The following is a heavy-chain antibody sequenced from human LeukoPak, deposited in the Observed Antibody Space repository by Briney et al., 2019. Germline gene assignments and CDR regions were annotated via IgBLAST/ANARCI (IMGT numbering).Heavy chain of an antibody. V-gene: IGHV1-18*01. Sequence: ASVKVSCKASGYTFTSYGISWVRQAPGQGLEWMGWISAYNGNTNYAQKLQGRVTMTRNTSISTAYMELSSLRSEDTAVYYCARTLIGRLWILHDAFDIWGQGTMVTVSS. CDR3: ARTLIGRLWILHDAFDI. D-gene: IGHD5-18*01. CDR1: GYTFTSYG. J-gene: IGHJ3*02. CDR2: ISAYNGNT.